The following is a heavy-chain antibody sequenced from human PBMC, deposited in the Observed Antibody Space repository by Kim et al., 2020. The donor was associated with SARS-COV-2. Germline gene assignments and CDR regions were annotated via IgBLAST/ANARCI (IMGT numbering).Heavy chain of an antibody. V-gene: IGHV1-3*01. Sequence: NGNKKNSRKFQGRVTITRDTSARTAYMELSSLRSEDTAVYYCARKREGMDVWGKGTTVTVSS. CDR3: ARKREGMDV. CDR2: NGNK. J-gene: IGHJ6*03.